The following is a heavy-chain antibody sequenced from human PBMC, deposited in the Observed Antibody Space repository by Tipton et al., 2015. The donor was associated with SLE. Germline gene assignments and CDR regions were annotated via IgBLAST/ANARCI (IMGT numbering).Heavy chain of an antibody. D-gene: IGHD2/OR15-2a*01. V-gene: IGHV4-59*12. J-gene: IGHJ1*01. CDR3: VRLRREHQIVRLGWF. Sequence: TLSLTCTVSGGSISGYYWGWIRQSPGKGLEWIGYIYYTGSAHYNPSLKGRVAISVDTSKNVFSLNISSVTAADTAIYYCVRLRREHQIVRLGWFWGLGTLVTVSS. CDR1: GGSISGYY. CDR2: IYYTGSA.